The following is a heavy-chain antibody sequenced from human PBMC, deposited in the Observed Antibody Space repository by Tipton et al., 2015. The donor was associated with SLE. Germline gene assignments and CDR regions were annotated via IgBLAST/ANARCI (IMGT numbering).Heavy chain of an antibody. D-gene: IGHD7-27*01. V-gene: IGHV4-61*01. CDR2: IDYRGTT. Sequence: LRLSCSVSGGSISGSYYWSWIRQPPGKGLEWIGYIDYRGTTKYHPSLKSRVSILLDMSKRQISLSLRSVTAADTAVYYCARDSLGLFDYWGQGILVTVSS. CDR3: ARDSLGLFDY. CDR1: GGSISGSYY. J-gene: IGHJ4*02.